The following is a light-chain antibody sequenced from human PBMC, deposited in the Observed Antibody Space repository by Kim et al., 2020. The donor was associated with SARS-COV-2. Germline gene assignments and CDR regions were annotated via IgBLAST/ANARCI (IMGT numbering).Light chain of an antibody. CDR3: QQLKRYPLT. Sequence: IQLTQSPSSLSASVGDRVTITCRASQGISSYLAWYQQKPGKAPKLLLDAASTLQSGVPSRFSGSGSGTDFTLTISSLQPEDFATYYCQQLKRYPLTFGGGTKVDIK. J-gene: IGKJ4*01. CDR1: QGISSY. V-gene: IGKV1-9*01. CDR2: AAS.